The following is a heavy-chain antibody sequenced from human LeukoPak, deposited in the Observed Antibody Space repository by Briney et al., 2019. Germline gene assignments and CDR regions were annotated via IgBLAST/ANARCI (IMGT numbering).Heavy chain of an antibody. V-gene: IGHV3-74*01. CDR1: GFTFSSCW. D-gene: IGHD5-18*01. CDR3: ACYSYGRI. Sequence: GGSLRLSCAASGFTFSSCWMHWVREAPGKGLVWVSRINPDGSFKSYADSVKGRFTISRDNARNTLFLQVNSLRAEDTAVYYCACYSYGRIGGQGTLVTVSS. J-gene: IGHJ4*02. CDR2: INPDGSFK.